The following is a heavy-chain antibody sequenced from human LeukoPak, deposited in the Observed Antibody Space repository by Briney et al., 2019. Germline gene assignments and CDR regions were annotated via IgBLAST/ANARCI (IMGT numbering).Heavy chain of an antibody. V-gene: IGHV3-66*02. D-gene: IGHD6-19*01. CDR3: AREKGIAVAGTYFDY. CDR1: GFTVSSNY. CDR2: IYSGGST. J-gene: IGHJ4*02. Sequence: GGSLRLSCAASGFTVSSNYMSWVRQAPGKGLEWVSVIYSGGSTYYADSVKGRFTISRDNSKNTLYLQMNSLRAEDTAVYYCAREKGIAVAGTYFDYWGQGTLVTVSS.